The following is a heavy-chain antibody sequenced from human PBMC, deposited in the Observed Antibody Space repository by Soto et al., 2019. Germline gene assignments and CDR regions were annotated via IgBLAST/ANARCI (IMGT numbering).Heavy chain of an antibody. CDR3: ARSDEDSLYVDGPFHI. V-gene: IGHV4-39*01. CDR2: IYYSGAT. CDR1: GGSIRNSRYY. Sequence: QLQLQESGPGLVKPSETLSLVCTVSGGSIRNSRYYCGWIRQPPGKGLEWIGGIYYSGATYYRSYLESRVILSVDTSRKPFSLRLISVTAADTAVYYCARSDEDSLYVDGPFHILGQGTMVTVSS. D-gene: IGHD2-21*02. J-gene: IGHJ3*02.